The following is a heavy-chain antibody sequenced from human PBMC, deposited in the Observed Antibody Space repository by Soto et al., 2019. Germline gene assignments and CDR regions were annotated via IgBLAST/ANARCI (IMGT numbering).Heavy chain of an antibody. CDR1: GYTFTGYY. Sequence: ASVKVSCKASGYTFTGYYMHWVRQAPGQGLEWMGWINPNSGGTNHAQKFQGWVTMTRDTSISTAYMELSRLRSDDTAVYYCAREGAGRFLEWSTIDYWGQGTLVTVSS. CDR2: INPNSGGT. V-gene: IGHV1-2*04. J-gene: IGHJ4*02. CDR3: AREGAGRFLEWSTIDY. D-gene: IGHD3-3*01.